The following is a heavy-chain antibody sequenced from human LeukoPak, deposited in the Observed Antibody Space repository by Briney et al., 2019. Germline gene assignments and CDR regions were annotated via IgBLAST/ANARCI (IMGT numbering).Heavy chain of an antibody. CDR3: AREAVAGTYYFDY. CDR1: GFALSSYW. CDR2: IKEDGSEK. Sequence: GGSLRLSCAASGFALSSYWMSWVRQAPGKGLEWVANIKEDGSEKYYVDSVKGRFTIPRDNAKNSLYLYMNSLRVEDTAVYYCAREAVAGTYYFDYWGQGTLVTVSS. J-gene: IGHJ4*02. V-gene: IGHV3-7*01. D-gene: IGHD6-19*01.